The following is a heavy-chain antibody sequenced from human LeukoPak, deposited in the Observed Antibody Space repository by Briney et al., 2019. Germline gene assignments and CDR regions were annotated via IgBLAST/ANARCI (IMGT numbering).Heavy chain of an antibody. Sequence: SETLSLTCTVSNGSISSDTYYWSWIRQPPGKGLEWIGYIYSSGTTNYNPSLKSRVTITIDTSKNQFSLDLSSVTAADTAVYYCARTYGDSWGQGTLVTVSS. V-gene: IGHV4-61*01. CDR3: ARTYGDS. CDR2: IYSSGTT. CDR1: NGSISSDTYY. J-gene: IGHJ4*02. D-gene: IGHD3-10*01.